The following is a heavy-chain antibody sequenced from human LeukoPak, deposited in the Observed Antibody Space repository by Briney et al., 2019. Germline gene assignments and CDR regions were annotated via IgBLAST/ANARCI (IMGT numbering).Heavy chain of an antibody. CDR1: GGSTSSYF. Sequence: SETLSLTCTVSGGSTSSYFWSWIRQPPGKGLEWIGYIFYSGSTNYNPSLKSRVTISVDTTKNQFSLKLSSVTAADTAVYYCARHGYGSGNYYKGYDYWGQGTLVTVSS. V-gene: IGHV4-59*08. D-gene: IGHD3-10*01. CDR3: ARHGYGSGNYYKGYDY. J-gene: IGHJ4*02. CDR2: IFYSGST.